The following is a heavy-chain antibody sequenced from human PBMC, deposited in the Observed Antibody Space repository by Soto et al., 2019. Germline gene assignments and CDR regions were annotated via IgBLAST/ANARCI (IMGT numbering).Heavy chain of an antibody. CDR1: GLTFSGSA. Sequence: GGSLRLSCAASGLTFSGSAMHWVRQASGKGLEWVGRIRSKADNYATSYAASVKGRFTISRDDSKNTAYLQMDSLKTEDTAVYYCTERGKYDNRVFDYWSQGTLVTVSS. CDR2: IRSKADNYAT. CDR3: TERGKYDNRVFDY. D-gene: IGHD3-22*01. V-gene: IGHV3-73*01. J-gene: IGHJ4*02.